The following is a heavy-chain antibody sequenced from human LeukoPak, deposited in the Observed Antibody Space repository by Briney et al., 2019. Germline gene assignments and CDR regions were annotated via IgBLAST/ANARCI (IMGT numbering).Heavy chain of an antibody. CDR2: ISGSGGST. J-gene: IGHJ4*02. CDR1: GFTFSRYA. V-gene: IGHV3-23*01. D-gene: IGHD3-22*01. Sequence: GGSLRLSCAASGFTFSRYAMSWVRQAPGKGLEWVSVISGSGGSTYYADSVKGRFTISRDNSKNTLYLQMNSLRAEDTAGYYCAKISISGYYYFDYGGGGIRVTVSS. CDR3: AKISISGYYYFDY.